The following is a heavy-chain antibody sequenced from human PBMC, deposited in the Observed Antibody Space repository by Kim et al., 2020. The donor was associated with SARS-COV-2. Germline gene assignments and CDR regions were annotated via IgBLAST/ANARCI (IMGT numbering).Heavy chain of an antibody. CDR3: ARHGEPIAAVQSSMDV. D-gene: IGHD6-13*01. Sequence: GESLKISCKGSGYSFTSYWIGWVRQMPGKGLEWMGIIYPGDSDTRYSPSFQGHVTISADKSISTAYLQWSSLKASDTAMYYCARHGEPIAAVQSSMDVWGQGTTVTVSS. V-gene: IGHV5-51*01. CDR1: GYSFTSYW. CDR2: IYPGDSDT. J-gene: IGHJ6*02.